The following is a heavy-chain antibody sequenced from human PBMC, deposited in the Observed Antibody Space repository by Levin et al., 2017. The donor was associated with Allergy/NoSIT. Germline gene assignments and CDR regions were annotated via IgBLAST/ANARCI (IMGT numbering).Heavy chain of an antibody. Sequence: GESLKISCAASGFNFRSYTMNWVRQAPGKGLEWVSSISSRSSYIYYADSLKGRFTISRDNAKNSLYLQMNSLRAEDTAVYYCARDFSSWVVSSWAPFDYWGQGTLVTVSS. V-gene: IGHV3-21*01. CDR1: GFNFRSYT. CDR3: ARDFSSWVVSSWAPFDY. D-gene: IGHD5/OR15-5a*01. CDR2: ISSRSSYI. J-gene: IGHJ4*02.